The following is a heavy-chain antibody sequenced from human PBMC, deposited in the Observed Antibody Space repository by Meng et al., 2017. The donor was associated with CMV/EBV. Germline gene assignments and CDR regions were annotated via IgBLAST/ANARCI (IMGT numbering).Heavy chain of an antibody. CDR3: ARDRIGYNWNYDYYYYGMDV. Sequence: GESLKISCAASGFTFSSYEMNWVRQAPGKGLEWVSYISSSGSTIYYADSVKGRFTISRDNAKNSLYLQMNSPRAEDTAVYYCARDRIGYNWNYDYYYYGMDVWGQGTTVTVSS. CDR1: GFTFSSYE. J-gene: IGHJ6*02. D-gene: IGHD1-7*01. CDR2: ISSSGSTI. V-gene: IGHV3-48*03.